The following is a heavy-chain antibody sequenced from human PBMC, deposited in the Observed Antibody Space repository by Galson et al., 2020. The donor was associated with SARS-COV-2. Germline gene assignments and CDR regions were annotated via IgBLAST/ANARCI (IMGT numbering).Heavy chain of an antibody. Sequence: QLGESLKISCEASGFTFSTYWMSWVRQSPGKGLEWVANIEQEGSEKKYVDSVKGRLTISRDNAKNSLYLQMNGLRAEDTAVYYCARDREATMGMDVWGQGTTVTVSS. CDR1: GFTFSTYW. CDR2: IEQEGSEK. J-gene: IGHJ6*02. D-gene: IGHD5-12*01. CDR3: ARDREATMGMDV. V-gene: IGHV3-7*01.